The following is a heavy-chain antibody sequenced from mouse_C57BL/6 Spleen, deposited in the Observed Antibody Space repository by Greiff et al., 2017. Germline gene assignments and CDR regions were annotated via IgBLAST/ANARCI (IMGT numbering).Heavy chain of an antibody. V-gene: IGHV1-55*01. J-gene: IGHJ4*01. CDR3: AVQDYGSYYAMDY. CDR1: GYTFTSYW. D-gene: IGHD1-1*01. Sequence: QVQLQQPGAELVKPGASVKMSCKASGYTFTSYWITWVKQRPGQGLEWIGDIYPGSGSPNYNEKFKSKATLTVDTSSSTAYMQLSSLTSKDSAVVYCAVQDYGSYYAMDYWGQGTSVTVSS. CDR2: IYPGSGSP.